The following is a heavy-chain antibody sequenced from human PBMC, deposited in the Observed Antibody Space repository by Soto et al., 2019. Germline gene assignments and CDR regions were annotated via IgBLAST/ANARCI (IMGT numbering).Heavy chain of an antibody. Sequence: GGSLRLSCAVSGFTCSSYDMSWVRQAPGKGLEWVSTVLVAGSTHYPDSVKGRFTISRDNSKNTPFLQMNSLTAGDTAVYYCAKATATGGGAFDICGQGTMVTVSS. CDR2: VLVAGST. D-gene: IGHD2-8*02. CDR3: AKATATGGGAFDI. J-gene: IGHJ3*02. V-gene: IGHV3-23*01. CDR1: GFTCSSYD.